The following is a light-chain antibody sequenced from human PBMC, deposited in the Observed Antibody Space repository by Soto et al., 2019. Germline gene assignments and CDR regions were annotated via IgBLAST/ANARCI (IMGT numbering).Light chain of an antibody. J-gene: IGKJ5*01. Sequence: DGQRPPSPSTLSASVGDRFTITFRASQSISRWLAWYQQKPGKAPKALIYDASTLRSGVPSRFSGGGSGTGFTLTISSLQPDDFATYYCQQYNTYSTFGQGTRLEIK. CDR2: DAS. CDR1: QSISRW. V-gene: IGKV1-5*01. CDR3: QQYNTYST.